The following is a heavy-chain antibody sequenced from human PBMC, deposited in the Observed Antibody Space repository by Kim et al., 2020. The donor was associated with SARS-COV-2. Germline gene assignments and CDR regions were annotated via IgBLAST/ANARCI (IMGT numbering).Heavy chain of an antibody. J-gene: IGHJ4*02. CDR2: IGSSGSTM. Sequence: GGSLRLSCAASGFTFSGYSMSWVRQAPGKGLEWISYIGSSGSTMYHADAVQGRFVVSRDNAKTSLYLQMNSLRDEDTAIYYCARVVRGSGTYFYDYWGQG. CDR1: GFTFSGYS. V-gene: IGHV3-48*02. D-gene: IGHD1-26*01. CDR3: ARVVRGSGTYFYDY.